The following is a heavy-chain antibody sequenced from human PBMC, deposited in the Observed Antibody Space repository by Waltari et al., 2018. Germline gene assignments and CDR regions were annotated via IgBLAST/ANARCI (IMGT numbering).Heavy chain of an antibody. Sequence: EVQLLESGGGLVQPGGSLRLSCAVSGFTFSNSAMTWVRQAPGKGLEGSSSINFGGTTTFYADAVKGRFTISRDNSKNTLYLQMNSLRAEDTAIYYCAKEESPNDYWGQGTLVTVSS. CDR2: INFGGTTT. CDR3: AKEESPNDY. CDR1: GFTFSNSA. V-gene: IGHV3-23*01. J-gene: IGHJ4*02.